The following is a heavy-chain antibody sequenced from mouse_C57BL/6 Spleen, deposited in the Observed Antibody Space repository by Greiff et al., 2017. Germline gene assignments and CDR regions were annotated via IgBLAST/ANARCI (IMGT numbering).Heavy chain of an antibody. Sequence: EVQVVESGGGLVKPGGSLKLSCAASGFTFSSYAMSWVRQTPEKRLEWVATISDGGSYTYYPDNVKGRFTISRDNAKNNLYLQMSHLKSEDTAMYYCARDGSNYLDYWGQGTTLTVSS. CDR3: ARDGSNYLDY. D-gene: IGHD4-1*01. CDR2: ISDGGSYT. V-gene: IGHV5-4*01. J-gene: IGHJ2*01. CDR1: GFTFSSYA.